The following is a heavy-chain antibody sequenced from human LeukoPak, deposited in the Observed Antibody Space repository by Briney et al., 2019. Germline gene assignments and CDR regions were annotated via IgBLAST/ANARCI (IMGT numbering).Heavy chain of an antibody. CDR3: ARGGGSYYHFDY. V-gene: IGHV4-39*07. J-gene: IGHJ4*02. D-gene: IGHD1-26*01. CDR2: IHYSGST. Sequence: SETLSLTCTVSGGSISSSNYYWGWIRQPPGKGLQWIGSIHYSGSTYYNPSHKSRVTISVDTSKNQFSLKLSSVTAADTAVYYCARGGGSYYHFDYWGQGTLVTVSS. CDR1: GGSISSSNYY.